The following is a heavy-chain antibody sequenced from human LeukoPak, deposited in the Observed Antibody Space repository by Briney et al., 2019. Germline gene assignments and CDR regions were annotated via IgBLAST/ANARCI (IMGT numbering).Heavy chain of an antibody. CDR2: IYHSGST. CDR1: GYSISSGYY. V-gene: IGHV4-38-2*01. D-gene: IGHD3-3*01. Sequence: KPSETLSLACAVSGYSISSGYYWGWIRQPPGKGLEWIGSIYHSGSTYYNPSLKSRVTISVDTSKNQFSLKLSSVTAADTAAYYCTALDFWSGYSVDYWGQGTLVTVSS. J-gene: IGHJ4*02. CDR3: TALDFWSGYSVDY.